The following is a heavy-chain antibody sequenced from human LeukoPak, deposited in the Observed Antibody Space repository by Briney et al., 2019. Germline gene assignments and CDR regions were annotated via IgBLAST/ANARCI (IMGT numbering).Heavy chain of an antibody. V-gene: IGHV4-34*01. J-gene: IGHJ1*01. CDR2: INDSGST. CDR3: ARTKLGYCSSTSCSQYFQH. Sequence: SETLSLTCAVYGGSFSGYYWSWIRQPPGKGLEWIGEINDSGSTNYNPSLKSRVTISVDTSKNQFSLKLSSVTAADTAVYYCARTKLGYCSSTSCSQYFQHWGQGTLVTVSS. CDR1: GGSFSGYY. D-gene: IGHD2-2*01.